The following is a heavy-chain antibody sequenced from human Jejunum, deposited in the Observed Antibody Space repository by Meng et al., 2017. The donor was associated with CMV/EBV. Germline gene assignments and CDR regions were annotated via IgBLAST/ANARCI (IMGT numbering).Heavy chain of an antibody. Sequence: RQGPGKGLEWVSGVSWNGSRTHYADSVKGRFIISRDNSRNFLYQQMNSLRPEDMAVYYCVRKWADIVVVPAAMGRRRYYSDGMDVWGQGTTVTVSS. V-gene: IGHV3-19*01. D-gene: IGHD2-2*01. J-gene: IGHJ6*02. CDR2: VSWNGSRT. CDR3: VRKWADIVVVPAAMGRRRYYSDGMDV.